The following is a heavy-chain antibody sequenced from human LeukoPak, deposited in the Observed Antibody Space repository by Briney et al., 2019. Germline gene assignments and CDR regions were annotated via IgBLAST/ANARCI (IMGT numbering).Heavy chain of an antibody. CDR3: ARGPITMVRGVIDY. J-gene: IGHJ4*02. V-gene: IGHV4-30-2*01. CDR1: GGSISSGGYS. Sequence: SQTLSLTCAVSGGSISSGGYSWSWIRQPPGKGLEWIGYIYHSGSTYYNPSLKSRVTISVDRSKNQFSLKLSSVTAAGTAVYYYARGPITMVRGVIDYWGQGTLVTVSS. CDR2: IYHSGST. D-gene: IGHD3-10*01.